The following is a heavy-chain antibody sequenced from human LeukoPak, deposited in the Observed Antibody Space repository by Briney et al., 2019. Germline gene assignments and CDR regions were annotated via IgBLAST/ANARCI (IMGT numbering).Heavy chain of an antibody. J-gene: IGHJ5*02. D-gene: IGHD3-10*01. CDR3: ARDHLVRGVIVGANWFDP. V-gene: IGHV3-30*04. CDR2: ISYDGSNK. Sequence: GGSLRLSCAASGFTLSSYAMHWVREAPGKGLEWVAVISYDGSNKYYADSVKGRFTISRDNSKTTLFLQMNSLRAEDTAVYYCARDHLVRGVIVGANWFDPWGQGTLVTVSS. CDR1: GFTLSSYA.